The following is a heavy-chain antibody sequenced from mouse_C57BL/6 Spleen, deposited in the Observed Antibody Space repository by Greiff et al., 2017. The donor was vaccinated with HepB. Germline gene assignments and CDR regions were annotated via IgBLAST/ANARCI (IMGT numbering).Heavy chain of an antibody. CDR2: IDPEDGDT. D-gene: IGHD2-5*01. CDR1: GFNIKDYY. J-gene: IGHJ4*01. Sequence: EVQLQQSGAELVRPGASVKLSCTASGFNIKDYYMHWVKQRPEQGLEWIGRIDPEDGDTEYAPKFQGKATMTADTSSNTAYLQLSSLTSEDTAVYYCTTPPYYRNYEGDYAMDYWGQGTSVTVSS. CDR3: TTPPYYRNYEGDYAMDY. V-gene: IGHV14-1*01.